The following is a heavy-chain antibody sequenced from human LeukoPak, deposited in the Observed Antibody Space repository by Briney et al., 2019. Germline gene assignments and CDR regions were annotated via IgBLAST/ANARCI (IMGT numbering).Heavy chain of an antibody. CDR1: GFTFSGHW. V-gene: IGHV3-7*01. Sequence: LAGGSLRLSCAASGFTFSGHWMSWVRRAPGKGLEWVANINQGGSDKYYVDSVKGRFTISRDNANNLLYLQMNSLRGEDTAVYYCTRDRSRAEDDWGQGTLVTVSS. J-gene: IGHJ4*02. CDR3: TRDRSRAEDD. D-gene: IGHD1-14*01. CDR2: INQGGSDK.